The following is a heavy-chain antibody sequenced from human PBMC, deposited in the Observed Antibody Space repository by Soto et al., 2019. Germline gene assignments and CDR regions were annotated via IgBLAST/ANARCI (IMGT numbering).Heavy chain of an antibody. CDR1: GGSSNGYC. V-gene: IGHV4-59*12. J-gene: IGHJ4*02. CDR2: ISYSGST. CDR3: ARRAGYRSGWYPYYFDN. D-gene: IGHD6-19*01. Sequence: SETLSLTCSVSGGSSNGYCRSWIRQPPGRGLEWIGYISYSGSTNYNPSLRSRLTISVDRSKSQFSLKLSSVAAADTAVYYCARRAGYRSGWYPYYFDNRGQGAVVTVSS.